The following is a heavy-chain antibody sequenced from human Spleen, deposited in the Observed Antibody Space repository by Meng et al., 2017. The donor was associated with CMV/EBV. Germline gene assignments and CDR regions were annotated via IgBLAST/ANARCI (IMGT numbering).Heavy chain of an antibody. D-gene: IGHD2-15*01. Sequence: PTGTVSGGSVSSGSYYWSWIRQPPGKGLEWIGYIYYSGSTNYNPSLKSRVTISVDTSKNQFSLKLSSVTAADTAVYYCARVGRSSDYWGQGTLVTVSS. J-gene: IGHJ4*02. CDR2: IYYSGST. V-gene: IGHV4-61*01. CDR1: GGSVSSGSYY. CDR3: ARVGRSSDY.